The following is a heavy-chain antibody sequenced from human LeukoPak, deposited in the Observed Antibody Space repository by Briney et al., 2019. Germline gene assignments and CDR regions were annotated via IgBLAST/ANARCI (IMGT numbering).Heavy chain of an antibody. CDR3: VSDLCGGDDQ. CDR1: GFTFNSYW. J-gene: IGHJ5*02. CDR2: IDEDGKTI. Sequence: SGGSLRLSCAASGFTFNSYWMHWVRQAPGKGLVWVSRIDEDGKTIDYVDSVKGRFTISRDNAKDTLYLQMSSLRDEDTAVYYCVSDLCGGDDQWGRGTLVTVSS. D-gene: IGHD3-3*01. V-gene: IGHV3-74*01.